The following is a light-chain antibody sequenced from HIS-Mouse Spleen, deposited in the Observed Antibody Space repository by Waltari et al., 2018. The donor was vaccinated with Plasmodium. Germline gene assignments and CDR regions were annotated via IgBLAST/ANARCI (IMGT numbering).Light chain of an antibody. CDR2: KAS. J-gene: IGKJ1*01. CDR1: QSISSW. Sequence: DIQMPQSPSTLSASVGDRVTITCRASQSISSWLAWYQQKPGKAPKHLIYKASSLESGVPSRFSGSGSGTEFTLTISSLQPDDFATYYCQQYNSYSWTFGQGTKVEIK. CDR3: QQYNSYSWT. V-gene: IGKV1-5*03.